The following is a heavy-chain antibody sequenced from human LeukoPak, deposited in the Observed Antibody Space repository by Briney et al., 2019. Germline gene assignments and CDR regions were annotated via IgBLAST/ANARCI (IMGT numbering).Heavy chain of an antibody. CDR2: IKEDGSEK. CDR3: ARTTYGDY. V-gene: IGHV3-7*02. Sequence: GGSLRISCAASGFTFRNYLMTWFRQAPSKGLEWVAAIKEDGSEKYYVDSVKGRFTISRDNAKNSLYLQMSSLRAENTAVYFCARTTYGDYWGQGTLVTVSS. D-gene: IGHD1-1*01. J-gene: IGHJ4*02. CDR1: GFTFRNYL.